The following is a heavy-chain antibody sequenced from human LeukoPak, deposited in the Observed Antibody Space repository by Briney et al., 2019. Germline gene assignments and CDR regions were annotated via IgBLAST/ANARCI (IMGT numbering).Heavy chain of an antibody. Sequence: GGSLRLSCAASGVTVSGSYMSCVRQAPGKGLEWVSVIYTSGDTYYADSVKGRFTISRDSSKNTLYLQMNTLRTEDTAVYYCVRVRYSGSWFPVPNFDCWGQGTLVTVSS. CDR3: VRVRYSGSWFPVPNFDC. CDR2: IYTSGDT. V-gene: IGHV3-66*01. CDR1: GVTVSGSY. J-gene: IGHJ4*02. D-gene: IGHD1-26*01.